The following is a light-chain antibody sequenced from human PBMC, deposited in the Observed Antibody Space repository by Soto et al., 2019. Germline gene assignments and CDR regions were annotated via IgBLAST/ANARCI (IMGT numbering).Light chain of an antibody. Sequence: DIHTTQSPSSVSGSVGDGLTIHWRASQTISSWLAWYQQKPGKAPKLLIYKASTLKSGVPSSFSGSGSGTEFTLAISSLEPDDFATYGSQHYNSYSEAFGRGTKVDIK. CDR1: QTISSW. V-gene: IGKV1-5*03. CDR3: QHYNSYSEA. CDR2: KAS. J-gene: IGKJ1*01.